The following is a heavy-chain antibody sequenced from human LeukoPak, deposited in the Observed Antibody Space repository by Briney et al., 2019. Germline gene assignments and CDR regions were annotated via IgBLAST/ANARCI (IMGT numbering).Heavy chain of an antibody. CDR3: ARGGGASDY. V-gene: IGHV3-7*01. D-gene: IGHD1-26*01. CDR2: IRQDGSEK. Sequence: PGGSLRLSCAASGFTFTTYWMSWIRQAQGKGLEWVANIRQDGSEKSYVDSVKGRFTISRDNAKNSVYLQMNSLRAEDTALYYCARGGGASDYWGQGTLVTVSS. J-gene: IGHJ4*02. CDR1: GFTFTTYW.